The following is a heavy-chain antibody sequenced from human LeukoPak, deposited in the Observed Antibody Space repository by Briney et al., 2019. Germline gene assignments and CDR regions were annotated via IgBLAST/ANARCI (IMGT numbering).Heavy chain of an antibody. D-gene: IGHD3-10*01. CDR1: GFTFSSYA. Sequence: GGSLRLSCAASGFTFSSYAMSWVRQAPGKGLEWVSAISGSGGSTYYADSVKGRFTISRDNSKNTLYPQMNSLRAEDTAVYYCAKGALWFGELSGMDVWGQGTTVTVSS. CDR2: ISGSGGST. J-gene: IGHJ6*02. V-gene: IGHV3-23*01. CDR3: AKGALWFGELSGMDV.